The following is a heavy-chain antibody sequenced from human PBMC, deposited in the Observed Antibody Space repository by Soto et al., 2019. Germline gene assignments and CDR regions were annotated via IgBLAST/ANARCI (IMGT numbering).Heavy chain of an antibody. CDR1: GGSISSGGYS. CDR3: ARWFDY. Sequence: SETLSLTCAVSGGSISSGGYSWGWIRQPPGKGLEWIGYISHSGSTYYNPSLKSRVTISVDRSKNQFSLKLSSVTAADTAVYYCARWFDYWGQGTLVTVSS. CDR2: ISHSGST. V-gene: IGHV4-30-2*01. J-gene: IGHJ4*02.